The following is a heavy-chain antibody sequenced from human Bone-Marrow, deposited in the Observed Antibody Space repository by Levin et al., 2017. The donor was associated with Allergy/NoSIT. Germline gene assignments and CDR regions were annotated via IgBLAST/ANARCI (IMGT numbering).Heavy chain of an antibody. Sequence: GGSLRLSCPASGFTFSSFEMSWVRQAPGKGLQWISRITGLGDNTYYADSVKGRFTISRDNSKNTMYLQMDNLRVEDTAVYYCARERSGWAGRLGSWGQGTLVIVSA. D-gene: IGHD3-16*01. V-gene: IGHV3-23*01. CDR2: ITGLGDNT. CDR3: ARERSGWAGRLGS. J-gene: IGHJ4*02. CDR1: GFTFSSFE.